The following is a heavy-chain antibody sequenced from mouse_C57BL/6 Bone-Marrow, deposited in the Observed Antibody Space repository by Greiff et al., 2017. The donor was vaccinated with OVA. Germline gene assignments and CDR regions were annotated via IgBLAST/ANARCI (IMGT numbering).Heavy chain of an antibody. V-gene: IGHV14-3*01. D-gene: IGHD2-1*01. CDR1: GFTIKTSY. J-gene: IGHJ2*01. CDR2: IDPASGNT. Sequence: EVQLQQSVAELVRPGASVKLSCTASGFTIKTSYMHWVKQRPEQGLEWIGRIDPASGNTKYAPKFPGKATITADTSSNTAYLQLSSLTSEDTAIYYGAYGNSYDLDYWGQGTTLTVSS. CDR3: AYGNSYDLDY.